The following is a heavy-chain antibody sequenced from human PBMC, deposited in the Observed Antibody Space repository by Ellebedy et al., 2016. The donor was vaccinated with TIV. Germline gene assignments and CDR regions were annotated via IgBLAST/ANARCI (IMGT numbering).Heavy chain of an antibody. CDR2: ISGSGGWT. D-gene: IGHD1-26*01. Sequence: GESLKISCAASGFTFSNYAMSWVRQAPGKGLEWVSGISGSGGWTYYAGSVEGRFTISRDNSNNTLWLQMSGLRAEDTARYFCAKDLGIERQWGFDYWGQGTLVTVSS. CDR1: GFTFSNYA. J-gene: IGHJ4*02. CDR3: AKDLGIERQWGFDY. V-gene: IGHV3-23*01.